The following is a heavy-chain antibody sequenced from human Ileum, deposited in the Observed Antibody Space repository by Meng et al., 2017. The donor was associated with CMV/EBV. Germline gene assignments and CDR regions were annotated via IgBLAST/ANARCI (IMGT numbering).Heavy chain of an antibody. CDR2: ISASGTTV. D-gene: IGHD3-10*01. Sequence: GESLKISCAASGFTFSSHWMSWVRQAPGKGLEWVSYISASGTTVYHAGPVKGRFTISRDNARNSLFLQMNSLRGEDTAVYYCARDGPMVRGARDYWGQGTLVTVSS. CDR1: GFTFSSHW. CDR3: ARDGPMVRGARDY. J-gene: IGHJ4*02. V-gene: IGHV3-48*03.